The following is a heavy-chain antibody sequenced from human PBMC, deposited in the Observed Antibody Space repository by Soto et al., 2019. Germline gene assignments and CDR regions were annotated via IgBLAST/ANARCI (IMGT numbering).Heavy chain of an antibody. Sequence: GGSLRLSCAASGFTFSSYAMHWVRQAPGKGLEWVAVISYDRSNKYYADSVKGRFTISRDNSKNTLYLQMNSLRAEDTAVYYCARTASAAPYYFDYWGQGTLVTVSS. J-gene: IGHJ4*02. CDR3: ARTASAAPYYFDY. CDR1: GFTFSSYA. D-gene: IGHD2-2*01. CDR2: ISYDRSNK. V-gene: IGHV3-30-3*01.